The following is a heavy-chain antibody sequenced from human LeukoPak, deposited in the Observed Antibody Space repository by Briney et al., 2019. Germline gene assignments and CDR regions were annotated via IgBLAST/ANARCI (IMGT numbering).Heavy chain of an antibody. D-gene: IGHD2-8*02. V-gene: IGHV3-23*01. CDR3: EKDPGDIILTPIRYFHH. J-gene: IGHJ1*01. CDR1: GFTLSSVA. Sequence: PGGSLRLSCAASGFTLSSVAMNTGPQAPGKGPEWVSAICGRGDSTYYTDSVKGRFTISRDNSKNTLYLQLISLRAEDTAVYYCEKDPGDIILTPIRYFHHWGQGTLVTVSS. CDR2: ICGRGDST.